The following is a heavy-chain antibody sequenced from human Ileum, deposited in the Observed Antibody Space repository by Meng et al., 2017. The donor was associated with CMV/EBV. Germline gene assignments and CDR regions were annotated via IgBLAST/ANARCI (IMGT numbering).Heavy chain of an antibody. CDR3: ARDNVYYNGYDSD. D-gene: IGHD5-12*01. V-gene: IGHV3-48*03. CDR1: GFIFYTYE. J-gene: IGHJ4*02. Sequence: GESLKISCAASGFIFYTYEMNWVRQAPGKGLEWVSFINSVGSTTYYADSVKGRFTLSRDNTKNSLYLDLNSLRVEDTAVYYCARDNVYYNGYDSDWGQGTVVTVSS. CDR2: INSVGSTT.